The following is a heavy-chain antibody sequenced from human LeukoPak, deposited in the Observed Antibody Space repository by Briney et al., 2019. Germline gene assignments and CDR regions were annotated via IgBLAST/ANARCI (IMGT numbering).Heavy chain of an antibody. CDR2: IWYDGSNK. Sequence: PGRSLRLSCAASGFTFSSYGMHWVRQAPGKGLEWVAVIWYDGSNKYYADSVKGRFTISRDNSKNTLHLRINSLRAEDTAVYYCARDSSGYIDYWGQGTLVTVSS. J-gene: IGHJ4*02. CDR1: GFTFSSYG. CDR3: ARDSSGYIDY. V-gene: IGHV3-33*01. D-gene: IGHD3-22*01.